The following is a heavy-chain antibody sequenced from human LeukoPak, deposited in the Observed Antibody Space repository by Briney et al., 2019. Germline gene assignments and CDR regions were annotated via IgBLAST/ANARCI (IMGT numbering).Heavy chain of an antibody. D-gene: IGHD3-10*01. CDR1: GGSISSYY. Sequence: SETLSLTCTVSGGSISSYYWSWIRQPPGKGLEWIGYIYYSGSTNYNPSLKSRVTISVDTSKNQFSLKLSSVTAADTAVYYCARDYYGSGSFDYWGQGTLVTVSS. V-gene: IGHV4-59*01. CDR2: IYYSGST. CDR3: ARDYYGSGSFDY. J-gene: IGHJ4*02.